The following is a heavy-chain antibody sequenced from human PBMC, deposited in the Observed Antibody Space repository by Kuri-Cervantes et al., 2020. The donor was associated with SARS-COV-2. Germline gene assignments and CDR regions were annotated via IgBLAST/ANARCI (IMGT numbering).Heavy chain of an antibody. CDR1: GGSISSYY. CDR2: IYTSGST. D-gene: IGHD6-13*01. Sequence: SKTLSLTCTVSGGSISSYYWSWIRQPAGKGLEWIGRIYTSGSTNYNPSLKSRVTMSVDTSKNQFSLKLSSVTAADTAVYYCARGGVGREQQLVRFDPWGQGTLVTVSS. V-gene: IGHV4-4*07. J-gene: IGHJ5*02. CDR3: ARGGVGREQQLVRFDP.